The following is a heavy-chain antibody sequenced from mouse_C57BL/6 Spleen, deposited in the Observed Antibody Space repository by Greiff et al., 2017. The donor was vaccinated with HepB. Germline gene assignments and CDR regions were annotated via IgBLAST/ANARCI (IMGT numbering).Heavy chain of an antibody. CDR1: GFTFSSYA. J-gene: IGHJ1*03. Sequence: EVQRVESGGGLVKPGGSLKLSCAASGFTFSSYAMSWVRQTPEKRLEWVATISDGGSYTYYPDNVKGRFTISRDNAKNNLYLQMSHLKSEDTAMYYCARIYYYGSSYYWYFDVWGTGTTVTVSS. V-gene: IGHV5-4*01. CDR3: ARIYYYGSSYYWYFDV. D-gene: IGHD1-1*01. CDR2: ISDGGSYT.